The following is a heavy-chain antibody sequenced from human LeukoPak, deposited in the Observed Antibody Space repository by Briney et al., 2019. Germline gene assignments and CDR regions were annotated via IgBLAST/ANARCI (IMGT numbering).Heavy chain of an antibody. J-gene: IGHJ6*03. D-gene: IGHD5-12*01. Sequence: ASVKVSCKASGYTFTSYGISWVRQAPGQGLEWMGWISAYNGNTNYAQKLQGRVTMTTDTSTSTAYMELRSLRSDDTAVYYCARAVWWLGGYYYYYMDVWGKGTTVTVSS. CDR3: ARAVWWLGGYYYYYMDV. CDR1: GYTFTSYG. V-gene: IGHV1-18*01. CDR2: ISAYNGNT.